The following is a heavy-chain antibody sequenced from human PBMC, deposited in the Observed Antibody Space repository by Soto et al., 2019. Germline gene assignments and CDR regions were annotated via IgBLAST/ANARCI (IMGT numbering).Heavy chain of an antibody. CDR3: ARAQILNGPHITIFGVAKRRLLPYYYYMDV. CDR2: ISAYNGNT. J-gene: IGHJ6*03. D-gene: IGHD3-3*01. CDR1: GYTFTSYG. V-gene: IGHV1-18*01. Sequence: GASVKVSCKASGYTFTSYGISWVRQAPGQGLEWMGWISAYNGNTNYAQKLQGRVTMTTDTTTSTAYMELRSLRSDDTAVYYCARAQILNGPHITIFGVAKRRLLPYYYYMDVWGKGTTVTVSS.